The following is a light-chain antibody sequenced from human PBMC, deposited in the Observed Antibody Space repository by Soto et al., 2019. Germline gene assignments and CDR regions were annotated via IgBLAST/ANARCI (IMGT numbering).Light chain of an antibody. V-gene: IGKV3-20*01. CDR1: QSVSSNY. Sequence: IVLTQSPDTLSLSPGERATLSCRASQSVSSNYLAWYQQKPGQAPRLLVYGASTRAAGIPDRFSGSGSGTDFSLTISRLEPEDFAVYYCPQYGSSPRTFGQGTKVEIK. CDR2: GAS. CDR3: PQYGSSPRT. J-gene: IGKJ1*01.